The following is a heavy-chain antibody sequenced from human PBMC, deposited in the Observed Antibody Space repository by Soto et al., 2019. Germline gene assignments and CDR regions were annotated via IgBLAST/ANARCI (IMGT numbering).Heavy chain of an antibody. J-gene: IGHJ3*02. V-gene: IGHV4-59*01. CDR2: IYYSGST. CDR1: GGSISSYY. CDR3: ARGDSGPGTFDI. D-gene: IGHD5-12*01. Sequence: SETLSLTCTVSGGSISSYYWSWIRQPPGKGLEWIGYIYYSGSTNYNPSLKSRVTISVDTSKNQFSLKLSSVTAADTAVYYCARGDSGPGTFDIWGQGTMVTVSS.